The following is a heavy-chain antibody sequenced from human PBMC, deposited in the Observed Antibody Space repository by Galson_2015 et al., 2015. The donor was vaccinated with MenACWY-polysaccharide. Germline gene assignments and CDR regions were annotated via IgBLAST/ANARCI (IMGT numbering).Heavy chain of an antibody. CDR2: IFPGDSVT. D-gene: IGHD5-12*01. CDR1: GYSFTSYW. V-gene: IGHV5-51*01. CDR3: ARNNYAGLRGYYYGMDV. J-gene: IGHJ6*02. Sequence: QSGAEVKKRGESLKISCEGSGYSFTSYWIAWVRQMPGKGLEWMVVIFPGDSVTRYSPSFQGQVTISADKSISTAYLQWSSLKASDTAMYYCARNNYAGLRGYYYGMDVWGQGTTVTVSS.